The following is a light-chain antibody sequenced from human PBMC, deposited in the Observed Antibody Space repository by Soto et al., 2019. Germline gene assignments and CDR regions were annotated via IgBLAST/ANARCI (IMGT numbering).Light chain of an antibody. Sequence: QSALTQPASVSGSPGQSITISCTGTSSDVGGYHYVSWYQQHPGKAPKLMIYEVSNRPSGVSNRFSGSKSGNTASLTISGLQAEDEADYYCSSYTDSSNYVFGTGTKVTVL. CDR3: SSYTDSSNYV. CDR1: SSDVGGYHY. V-gene: IGLV2-14*01. J-gene: IGLJ1*01. CDR2: EVS.